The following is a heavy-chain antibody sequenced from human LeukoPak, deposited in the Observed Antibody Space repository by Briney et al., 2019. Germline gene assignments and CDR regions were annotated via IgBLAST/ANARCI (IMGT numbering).Heavy chain of an antibody. J-gene: IGHJ5*02. Sequence: PGGSLRLSCEVSGFTFSSYWMSWVRQAPGKGLEWVTGINWNGGSTGYADSVKCRFTISRDNAKNSMYLQMNSLRAEDTALYHCARDSAPYSSSSLSWFDPWGQGTLVTVSS. CDR2: INWNGGST. CDR3: ARDSAPYSSSSLSWFDP. CDR1: GFTFSSYW. V-gene: IGHV3-20*01. D-gene: IGHD6-13*01.